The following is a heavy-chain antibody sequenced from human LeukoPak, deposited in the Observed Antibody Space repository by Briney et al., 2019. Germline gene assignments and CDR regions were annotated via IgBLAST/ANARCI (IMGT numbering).Heavy chain of an antibody. CDR2: IYYSGST. J-gene: IGHJ4*02. Sequence: PSETLSLTCTVSGGSISSSSYYWGWIRQPPGKGREWNGSIYYSGSTYYNPSLKSRVAISVDTSKNQFSLKLSSVTAADTAVYYCARIRYSSSFDFDYWGQGTLVTVSS. D-gene: IGHD6-6*01. CDR1: GGSISSSSYY. V-gene: IGHV4-39*07. CDR3: ARIRYSSSFDFDY.